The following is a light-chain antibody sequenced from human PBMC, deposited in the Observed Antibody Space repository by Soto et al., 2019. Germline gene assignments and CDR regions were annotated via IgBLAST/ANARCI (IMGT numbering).Light chain of an antibody. CDR2: AAS. Sequence: DIHMTQSPSSLSASVGDRVTITCRASQGISDYLAWYQQKPGKVPKLLIHAASTLQSGVPSRFSGSGSGTDFTLTISSLQPEDVATYYCQKYNSAPRTFGQGTKVEIK. V-gene: IGKV1-27*01. CDR1: QGISDY. J-gene: IGKJ1*01. CDR3: QKYNSAPRT.